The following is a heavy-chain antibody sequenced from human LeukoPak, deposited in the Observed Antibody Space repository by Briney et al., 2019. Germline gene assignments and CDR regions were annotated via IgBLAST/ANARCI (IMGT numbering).Heavy chain of an antibody. V-gene: IGHV3-30*02. CDR3: AKDTYYYDSSGSHFDY. CDR2: IRYDGSNK. Sequence: GGSLRLSCAASGFTFSSYGMHWVRQAPGKGLEWVASIRYDGSNKYYADSVKGRFTISRDNSKNTLYLQMNSLRAEDTAVYYCAKDTYYYDSSGSHFDYWGQGTLVTVSS. J-gene: IGHJ4*02. D-gene: IGHD3-22*01. CDR1: GFTFSSYG.